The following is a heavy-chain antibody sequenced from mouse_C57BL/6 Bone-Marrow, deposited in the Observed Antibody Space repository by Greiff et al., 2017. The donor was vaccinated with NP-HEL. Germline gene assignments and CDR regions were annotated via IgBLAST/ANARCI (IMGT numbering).Heavy chain of an antibody. J-gene: IGHJ1*03. Sequence: VQLKESGAELVRPGASVKLSCTASGFNIKDDYMHWVKQRPEQGLEWIGWIDPENGDTEYASKFQGKATITADTSSNTAYLQLSSLTSEDTAVYYCTTSVWLRRYWYFDVWGTGTTVTVSS. V-gene: IGHV14-4*01. CDR3: TTSVWLRRYWYFDV. CDR1: GFNIKDDY. CDR2: IDPENGDT. D-gene: IGHD2-2*01.